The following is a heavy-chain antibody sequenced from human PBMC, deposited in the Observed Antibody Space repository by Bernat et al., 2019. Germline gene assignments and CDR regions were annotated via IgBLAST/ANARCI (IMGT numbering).Heavy chain of an antibody. J-gene: IGHJ4*02. D-gene: IGHD2-15*01. CDR1: GFTFSDYY. CDR3: AREGCSGGSCYSVFDY. V-gene: IGHV3-11*06. CDR2: ISSSSSYI. Sequence: QVQLVESGGGLVKPGGSLRLSCAASGFTFSDYYMGWIRQAPGKGLEWISYISSSSSYIYYADSVKGRFTISRDNAKNSLYLQMNSLRAEDTAVYYCAREGCSGGSCYSVFDYWGQGTLVTVSS.